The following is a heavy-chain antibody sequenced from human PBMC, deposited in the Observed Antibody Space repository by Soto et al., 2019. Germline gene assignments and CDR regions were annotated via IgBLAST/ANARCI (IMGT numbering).Heavy chain of an antibody. CDR2: IIPIYGSA. CDR3: ARDEGYSGYAEGTDV. J-gene: IGHJ6*02. V-gene: IGHV1-69*12. D-gene: IGHD5-12*01. CDR1: GGTFSRNA. Sequence: QAQLVQSGAEVKKPGSSVKVSCKVSGGTFSRNAIGWVRQAPGQGLEWMGGIIPIYGSANYAQNFQGRVTISADESTSTAYMELVNLRSEDTAVYYCARDEGYSGYAEGTDVWGQGTTVTVSS.